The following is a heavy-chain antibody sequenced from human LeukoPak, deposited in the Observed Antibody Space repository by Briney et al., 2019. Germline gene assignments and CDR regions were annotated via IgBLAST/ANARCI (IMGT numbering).Heavy chain of an antibody. Sequence: SETLSLTCAVYGGSFSGYYWSWIRQPPGKGLEWIGEINHSGSTNYNPSLKSRVTISVDTPKNQFSLKLSSVTAADTAVYYCAGIATGFNWFDPWGQGTLVTVSS. J-gene: IGHJ5*02. D-gene: IGHD6-13*01. V-gene: IGHV4-34*01. CDR2: INHSGST. CDR1: GGSFSGYY. CDR3: AGIATGFNWFDP.